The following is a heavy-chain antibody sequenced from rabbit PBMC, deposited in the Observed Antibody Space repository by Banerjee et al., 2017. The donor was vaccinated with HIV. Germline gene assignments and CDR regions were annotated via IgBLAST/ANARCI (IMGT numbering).Heavy chain of an antibody. CDR3: ARDRYTVSSDYSYYFGL. J-gene: IGHJ4*01. CDR2: IYAGSSGST. D-gene: IGHD8-1*01. V-gene: IGHV1S45*01. Sequence: QEQLKETGGGLVQPGGSLTLSCKASGFDFSSYYMSWVRQAPGKGLEWIACIYAGSSGSTYYASWAKGRFTISKTSSTTVTLQMTSLTAADTATYFCARDRYTVSSDYSYYFGLWGQGTLVTVS. CDR1: GFDFSSYYM.